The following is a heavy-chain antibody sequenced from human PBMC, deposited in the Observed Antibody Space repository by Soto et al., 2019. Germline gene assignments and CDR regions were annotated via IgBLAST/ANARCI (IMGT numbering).Heavy chain of an antibody. D-gene: IGHD2-15*01. V-gene: IGHV4-39*01. Sequence: QLRLQESGPGLVKPSETLSLTCTVSGGSISSSSYYWGWIRQPPGKGLEWIGSIYYSGSTYYNPSLKSRVTISVDTSKNQFSLKLSSVTAADTAVYYCARHLVVVESRGAFDIWGQGTMVTVSS. CDR1: GGSISSSSYY. CDR3: ARHLVVVESRGAFDI. CDR2: IYYSGST. J-gene: IGHJ3*02.